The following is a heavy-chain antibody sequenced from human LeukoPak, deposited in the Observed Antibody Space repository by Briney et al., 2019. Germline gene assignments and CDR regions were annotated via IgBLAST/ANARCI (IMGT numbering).Heavy chain of an antibody. Sequence: SETLSLTCAVYGGSFSGYYWSWIRQPPGKGLEWIGEINHSVSTNYNPSPTSRGTISVDTSKSQFSLKLSSVTAADTAVYYCARGPVCPALFSVSGGSCRLPWFDPWGEGTLVSVSS. D-gene: IGHD2-15*01. CDR2: INHSVST. J-gene: IGHJ5*02. CDR1: GGSFSGYY. V-gene: IGHV4-34*01. CDR3: ARGPVCPALFSVSGGSCRLPWFDP.